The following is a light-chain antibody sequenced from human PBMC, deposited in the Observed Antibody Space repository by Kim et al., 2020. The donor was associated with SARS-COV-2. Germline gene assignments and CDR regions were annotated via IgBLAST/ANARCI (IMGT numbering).Light chain of an antibody. J-gene: IGLJ1*01. CDR1: SSDVGGYNY. Sequence: QSLTISCTGTSSDVGGYNYVSWYQQHPGKAPKLMIYDVSNRPSGVSNRFSGSKSGNTASLTISGLQAEDEADYYCSSYISSSTNYVFGTGTKVTVL. CDR2: DVS. CDR3: SSYISSSTNYV. V-gene: IGLV2-14*03.